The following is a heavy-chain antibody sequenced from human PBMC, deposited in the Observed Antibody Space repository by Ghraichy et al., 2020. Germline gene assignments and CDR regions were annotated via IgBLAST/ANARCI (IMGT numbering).Heavy chain of an antibody. CDR2: INSDGSDT. CDR1: EFTFSSNW. J-gene: IGHJ3*02. CDR3: ARAKRTDAFDI. Sequence: GGSLRLSCAASEFTFSSNWMHWVRQAPGKGLVWVSRINSDGSDTSYADSVKGRFTISRDNAKNTLYLQMNSLRAEDTAVYYCARAKRTDAFDIWGQGTMVTVSS. V-gene: IGHV3-74*01.